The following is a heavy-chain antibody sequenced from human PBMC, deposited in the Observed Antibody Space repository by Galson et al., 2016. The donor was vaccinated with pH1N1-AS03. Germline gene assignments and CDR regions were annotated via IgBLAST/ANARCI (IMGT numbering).Heavy chain of an antibody. CDR1: GDNFIRYT. V-gene: IGHV1-69*02. J-gene: IGHJ3*02. D-gene: IGHD3-16*01. CDR3: VIMWKPTVLDI. Sequence: SVKVSCKASGDNFIRYTISWVRQAPGQGLEWMGRIIPILGMTNYAQKFQGRVTITADTSTSTAYMELSSLTSEDTAVYYCVIMWKPTVLDIWGQGTLVSVSS. CDR2: IIPILGMT.